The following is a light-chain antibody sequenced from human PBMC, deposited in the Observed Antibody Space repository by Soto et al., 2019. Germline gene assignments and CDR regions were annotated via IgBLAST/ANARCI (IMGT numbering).Light chain of an antibody. CDR2: DAS. V-gene: IGKV1-27*01. Sequence: DIQMTQSPSSLSASVGDRVTITCRASQYISDFLAWYQQRPGKIPNLLVYDASTLQSGVPTRFSGSGSGTHFTLTISSLQPEDVASYYCQEYHSLLYTFGQGTKVEIK. CDR1: QYISDF. J-gene: IGKJ2*01. CDR3: QEYHSLLYT.